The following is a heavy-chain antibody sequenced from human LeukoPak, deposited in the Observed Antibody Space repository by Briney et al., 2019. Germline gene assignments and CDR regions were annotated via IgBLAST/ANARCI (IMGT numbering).Heavy chain of an antibody. V-gene: IGHV1-69*04. J-gene: IGHJ4*02. Sequence: GASVKVSCKASGGTFSSYAIGWVRQAPGQGLEWMGRIIPIFGIANYAQKFQGRVTITADKSTSTAYMELSSLRSEDTAVYYCAATGGYCSSTSCYFYWGQGTLVTVSS. D-gene: IGHD2-2*01. CDR1: GGTFSSYA. CDR2: IIPIFGIA. CDR3: AATGGYCSSTSCYFY.